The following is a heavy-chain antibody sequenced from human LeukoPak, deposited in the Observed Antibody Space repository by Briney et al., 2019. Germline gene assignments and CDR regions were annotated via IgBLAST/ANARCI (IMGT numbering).Heavy chain of an antibody. CDR3: VKGPGAAAGRGWFDP. J-gene: IGHJ5*02. Sequence: RGSLRLSCSPSLFALRIYAIRAVRQTAQGRVEKGSGMSRNGSNTFYTDSMKGRFTLSRDNSKNTLYLQMSSLTREDTAMYYCVKGPGAAAGRGWFDPWGQGTLVTVSS. D-gene: IGHD6-13*01. V-gene: IGHV3-64D*06. CDR2: MSRNGSNT. CDR1: LFALRIYA.